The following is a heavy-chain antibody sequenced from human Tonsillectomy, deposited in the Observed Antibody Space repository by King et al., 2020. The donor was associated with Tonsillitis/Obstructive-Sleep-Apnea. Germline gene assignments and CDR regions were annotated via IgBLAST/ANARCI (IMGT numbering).Heavy chain of an antibody. D-gene: IGHD2-15*01. V-gene: IGHV3-15*07. J-gene: IGHJ3*02. CDR2: IKSKTDGGTT. Sequence: VQLVESGGGLVKPGGSLRLSCAASGFTFSNAWMNWVRQAPGKGLEWVGRIKSKTDGGTTDYAAPVKGRFTISRDDSKNTLYLQMNSLKTEDTAVYYCTTDRYCSGGSCYWVAFDIWGQGTMVTVSS. CDR1: GFTFSNAW. CDR3: TTDRYCSGGSCYWVAFDI.